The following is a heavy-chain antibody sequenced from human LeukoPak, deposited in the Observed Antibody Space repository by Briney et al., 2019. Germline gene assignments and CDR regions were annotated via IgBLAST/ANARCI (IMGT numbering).Heavy chain of an antibody. CDR1: GYTFTGYY. Sequence: ASVKVSCKASGYTFTGYYIHWVRQAPGQGLEWMGWINPNSGGTNYAQKFQGRVTMTRDTSISTAYMELSRLRSDDTAVYYCAREINDILTGYSYWGQGTLVTVSS. J-gene: IGHJ4*02. D-gene: IGHD3-9*01. CDR2: INPNSGGT. V-gene: IGHV1-2*02. CDR3: AREINDILTGYSY.